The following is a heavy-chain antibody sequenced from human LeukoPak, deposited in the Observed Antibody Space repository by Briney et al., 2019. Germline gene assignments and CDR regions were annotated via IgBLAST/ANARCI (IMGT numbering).Heavy chain of an antibody. CDR1: GFTVSSNY. CDR2: IYSGGST. V-gene: IGHV3-53*01. D-gene: IGHD3-9*01. CDR3: ARDWKDYDILTGYYTYHNFDY. J-gene: IGHJ4*02. Sequence: GGSLRLSCAASGFTVSSNYMSWVRQAPGKGLEWVSVIYSGGSTYYADSVKGRFTISRDNAKNSLYLQMNSLRAEDTAVYYCARDWKDYDILTGYYTYHNFDYWGQGTLVTVSS.